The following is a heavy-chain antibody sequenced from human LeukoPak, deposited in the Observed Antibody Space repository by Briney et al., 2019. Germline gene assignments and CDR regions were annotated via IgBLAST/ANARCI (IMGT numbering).Heavy chain of an antibody. D-gene: IGHD2-8*01. V-gene: IGHV4-61*02. Sequence: SQSLSLTCTVSGGSISIGSYYWSWIRQPGGRGLEWIGRIYTSGSTNYNPSVKSRVTISVDTSKNQFSLKLSSVTAADTALYYGARDGLYGCGAFDIWGQGTMVTVSS. CDR1: GGSISIGSYY. J-gene: IGHJ3*02. CDR2: IYTSGST. CDR3: ARDGLYGCGAFDI.